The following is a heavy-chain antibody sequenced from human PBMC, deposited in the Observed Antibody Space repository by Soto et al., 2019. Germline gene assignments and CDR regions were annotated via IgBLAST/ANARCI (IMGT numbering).Heavy chain of an antibody. CDR3: ARDQWGLLLDP. CDR1: GGSISSYY. V-gene: IGHV4-59*01. Sequence: SETLSLTCTVSGGSISSYYWSWVRQPPGKGLEWIGYIYYSGSTNYNPSLKSRVTISVDTSKNQFSLKLSSVTAADTAVYYCARDQWGLLLDPWGQGTLVTVSS. D-gene: IGHD3-16*01. CDR2: IYYSGST. J-gene: IGHJ5*02.